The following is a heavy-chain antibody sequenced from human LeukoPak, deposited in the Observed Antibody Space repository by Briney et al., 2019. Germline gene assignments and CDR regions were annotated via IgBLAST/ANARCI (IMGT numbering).Heavy chain of an antibody. V-gene: IGHV1-46*01. CDR2: VNPSGGST. Sequence: ASVKVSCKTSGYIFTSYYIHWVRQAPGQGLEWMGIVNPSGGSTSYAQKFQGRVTMTRDTSTSTVYMELSSLRSEDTAMYYCARRGSYQANDYWGQGTLVTVSS. CDR1: GYIFTSYY. D-gene: IGHD1-26*01. CDR3: ARRGSYQANDY. J-gene: IGHJ4*02.